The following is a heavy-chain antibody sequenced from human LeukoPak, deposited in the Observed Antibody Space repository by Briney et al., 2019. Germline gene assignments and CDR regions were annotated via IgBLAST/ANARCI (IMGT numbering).Heavy chain of an antibody. CDR1: GFTVSSNY. D-gene: IGHD3-10*01. J-gene: IGHJ4*01. CDR2: IYSGVST. Sequence: GGSLRLSCAASGFTVSSNYMSWVRQAPGKGLEWVSLIYSGVSTYYADSVKGRFTISRDNSRNTLILQMNSLRAEDTAMYYCARPSAMLRGPEPIYYFDYWGQGTLVTVSS. CDR3: ARPSAMLRGPEPIYYFDY. V-gene: IGHV3-66*01.